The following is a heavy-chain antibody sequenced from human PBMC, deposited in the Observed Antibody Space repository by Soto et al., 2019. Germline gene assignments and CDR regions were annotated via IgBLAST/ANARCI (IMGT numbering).Heavy chain of an antibody. CDR3: ARALKTRRFFDP. CDR1: GYTFTSYD. Sequence: GASVKVSCKASGYTFTSYDINWVRQATGQGLEWMGWMNPNSGNTGYAQKFQGRVTMTRNTSISTAYMELSSLRSEDTAVYYCARALKTRRFFDPWGQGTLVTVSS. V-gene: IGHV1-8*01. D-gene: IGHD3-16*01. CDR2: MNPNSGNT. J-gene: IGHJ5*02.